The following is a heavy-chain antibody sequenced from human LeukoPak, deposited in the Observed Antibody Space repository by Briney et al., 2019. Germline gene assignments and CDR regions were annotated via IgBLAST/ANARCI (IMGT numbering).Heavy chain of an antibody. CDR3: AKASWAGVTTTYFAY. V-gene: IGHV3-23*01. D-gene: IGHD1-26*01. J-gene: IGHJ4*02. CDR1: GITFSSYA. Sequence: PGGSLRLSCAASGITFSSYAMSWVRQAPGKGLEWVSAISGSGGSTYYADSVKGRFAISRDNSKNTLYLQMNDLRADDTAVYYCAKASWAGVTTTYFAYWAQGTLVTVSS. CDR2: ISGSGGST.